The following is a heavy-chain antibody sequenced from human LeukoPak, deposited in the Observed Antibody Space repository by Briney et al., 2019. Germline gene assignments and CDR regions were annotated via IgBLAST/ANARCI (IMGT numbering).Heavy chain of an antibody. CDR2: SSASSSDV. V-gene: IGHV3-48*01. J-gene: IGHJ3*02. Sequence: GGSLRLSCAASGLAFSSSAMNWVRQTPGKGLEWLSYSSASSSDVYYADSVKGRFTISRDNAKSSLYLQMNSLTAEDTAIYFCARGRDQPFDIWGQGTRVTVSS. CDR3: ARGRDQPFDI. CDR1: GLAFSSSA.